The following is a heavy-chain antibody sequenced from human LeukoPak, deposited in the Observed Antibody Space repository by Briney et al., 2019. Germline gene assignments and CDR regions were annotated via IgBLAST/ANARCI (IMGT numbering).Heavy chain of an antibody. CDR3: AKQVPTAYVDY. V-gene: IGHV3-23*01. Sequence: GGSLRLSCAASGFTFTTYAMSWVRQAPGKGLEWVSAISGSRGSTYYADSVRGRFTIYRDNPKNTLYLQMNSLRAEDTAVYYCAKQVPTAYVDYWGQGTLVTVSS. CDR1: GFTFTTYA. CDR2: ISGSRGST. J-gene: IGHJ4*02. D-gene: IGHD2-2*01.